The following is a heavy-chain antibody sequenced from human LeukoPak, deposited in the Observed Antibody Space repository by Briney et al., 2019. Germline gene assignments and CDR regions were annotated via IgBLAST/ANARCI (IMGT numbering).Heavy chain of an antibody. CDR3: AIRYXGSYXDY. CDR1: SFTXYW. D-gene: IGHD1-26*01. J-gene: IGHJ4*02. Sequence: SFTXYWIGWGRQMPGKGLEGMGIIYPGDSDTRYSPSFQGQVTISADKSISTAYLQWSSRRASDTAMYYCAIRYXGSYXDYWGQGTXVTVSS. V-gene: IGHV5-51*01. CDR2: IYPGDSDT.